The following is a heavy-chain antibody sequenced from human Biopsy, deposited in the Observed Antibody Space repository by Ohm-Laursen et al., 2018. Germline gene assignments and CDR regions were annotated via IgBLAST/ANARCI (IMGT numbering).Heavy chain of an antibody. J-gene: IGHJ3*02. V-gene: IGHV1-18*04. D-gene: IGHD3-3*01. Sequence: ASVKVSRNTSGYTFTAYGISWVRQAPGQGLEWMGWISTYNDDTNIAQKFQGRVSMTTDTSTRTAYMELRSLRSGDTAIYFCARDPGYDFWSGSDPFDTWGQGTLVTVS. CDR2: ISTYNDDT. CDR3: ARDPGYDFWSGSDPFDT. CDR1: GYTFTAYG.